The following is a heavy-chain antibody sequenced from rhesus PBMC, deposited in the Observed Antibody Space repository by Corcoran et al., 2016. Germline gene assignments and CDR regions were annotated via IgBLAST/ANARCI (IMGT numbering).Heavy chain of an antibody. D-gene: IGHD6-25*01. CDR3: ARLRQYYFDY. CDR1: GGSISGYS. Sequence: QLQLQESGPGLVKPSETLSLTCAVSGGSISGYSWSWIRQPPGKGLEWIGNFDGNIAGTNYNPSLKSRVTISKDTSKNRFSLKLRSVTAADTAVYYCARLRQYYFDYWGQGVLVTVSS. CDR2: FDGNIAGT. J-gene: IGHJ4*01. V-gene: IGHV4-81*01.